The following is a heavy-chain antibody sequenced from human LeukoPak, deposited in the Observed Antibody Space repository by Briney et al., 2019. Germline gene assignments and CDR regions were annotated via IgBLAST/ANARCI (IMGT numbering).Heavy chain of an antibody. CDR2: LYYTGSI. CDR1: GGSISSYY. Sequence: SETLSLTCTVSGGSISSYYWSWIRQPPGKGLEWIGYLYYTGSINYNPSLKSRVTISVDTSKNQFSLNLKSVTAADTAVYYCARGKGYFDYWGQGTLVTVSS. V-gene: IGHV4-59*01. J-gene: IGHJ4*02. CDR3: ARGKGYFDY.